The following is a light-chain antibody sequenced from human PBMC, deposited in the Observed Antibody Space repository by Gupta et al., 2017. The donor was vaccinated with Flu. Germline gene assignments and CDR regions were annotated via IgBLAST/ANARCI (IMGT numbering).Light chain of an antibody. J-gene: IGKJ4*01. CDR3: QQSNRTPFI. Sequence: DIQMTQSPTSLSAFVGDRITITCRTSHNISSYLNWYQQKPGKAPRLLIYAASTLQSGVPSRFSGSGSGTDFTLTISSLQPEDFATYYCQQSNRTPFIFGGGTKVEIK. CDR1: HNISSY. V-gene: IGKV1-39*01. CDR2: AAS.